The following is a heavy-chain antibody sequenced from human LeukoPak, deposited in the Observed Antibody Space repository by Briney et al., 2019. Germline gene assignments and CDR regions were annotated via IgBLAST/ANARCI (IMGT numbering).Heavy chain of an antibody. CDR1: GFTVSDSF. CDR2: IYVAGST. D-gene: IGHD6-19*01. Sequence: PGGSLRLSCAASGFTVSDSFMTWVRQAPGKGLEWVSVIYVAGSTYYADSVKGRFTVSRDNSKNTLDLQMNSLRAEDTAMYYCARGGTSGWYDYFDYWGQGTLVTVSS. J-gene: IGHJ4*02. CDR3: ARGGTSGWYDYFDY. V-gene: IGHV3-53*05.